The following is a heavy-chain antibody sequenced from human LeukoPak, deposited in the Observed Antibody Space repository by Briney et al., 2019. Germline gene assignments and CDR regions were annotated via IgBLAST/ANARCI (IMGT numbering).Heavy chain of an antibody. D-gene: IGHD6-19*01. CDR3: ARDIAVYGGDYYYGMDV. Sequence: GSSVKVSCKASGGTFSSYAISWVRQGPGQGLEWMGGIIPILGIANYAQKFQGRVTITADKSTSTAYMELSSLRSEDTAVYYCARDIAVYGGDYYYGMDVWGQGTTVTVSS. J-gene: IGHJ6*02. CDR2: IIPILGIA. V-gene: IGHV1-69*04. CDR1: GGTFSSYA.